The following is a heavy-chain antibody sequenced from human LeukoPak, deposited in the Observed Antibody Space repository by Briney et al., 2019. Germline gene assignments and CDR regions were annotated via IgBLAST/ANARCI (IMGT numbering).Heavy chain of an antibody. V-gene: IGHV3-53*01. CDR3: ARVRAVAGIRYWYFDL. Sequence: GGSLRLSCAASGFTVSSNYTSWVRQAPGKGLEWVSVIYSGGSTYYADSVKGRFTISRDNSKNTLYLQMNSLRAEDTAVYYCARVRAVAGIRYWYFDLWGRGTLVTVSS. CDR1: GFTVSSNY. CDR2: IYSGGST. D-gene: IGHD6-19*01. J-gene: IGHJ2*01.